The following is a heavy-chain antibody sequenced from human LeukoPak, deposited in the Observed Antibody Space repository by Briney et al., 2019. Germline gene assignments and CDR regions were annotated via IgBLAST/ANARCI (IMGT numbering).Heavy chain of an antibody. CDR1: GGSISSYY. J-gene: IGHJ6*02. CDR2: IYYSGST. CDR3: ARTSHYGGNSYYYYYGMDV. D-gene: IGHD4-23*01. Sequence: SETLSLTCTASGGSISSYYWSWIRQPPGKGLEWIGYIYYSGSTNYNPSLKSRVTISVGTSKNQFSLKLSSVTAADTAVYYCARTSHYGGNSYYYYYGMDVWGQGTTVTVSS. V-gene: IGHV4-59*12.